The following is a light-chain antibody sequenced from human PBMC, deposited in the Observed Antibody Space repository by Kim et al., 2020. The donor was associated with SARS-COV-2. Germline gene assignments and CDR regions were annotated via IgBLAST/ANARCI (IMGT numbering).Light chain of an antibody. Sequence: KKVNITHTPSSCSIASGYGQGYQQRPYSAPTTLISEDNQRPSGVPDRFSGSVDESSNSASLTISGLRPEDEADYYCQSYDTRSHEVFGGGTQLTVL. CDR1: SCSIASGY. J-gene: IGLJ3*02. CDR3: QSYDTRSHEV. CDR2: EDN. V-gene: IGLV6-57*03.